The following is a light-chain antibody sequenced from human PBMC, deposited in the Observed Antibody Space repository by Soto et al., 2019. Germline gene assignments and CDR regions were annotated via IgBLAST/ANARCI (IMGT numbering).Light chain of an antibody. CDR1: SRDVGRYNL. V-gene: IGLV2-23*01. Sequence: QSVLTQPASVSGSPGQSITISCTGSSRDVGRYNLVSWYQHHPGKAPKLMIYEGTKRPSGLSNRFSGSKSGNTASLTISGLQAEDEADYFCCSYAGNNIYVFGIGTKVTVL. CDR3: CSYAGNNIYV. CDR2: EGT. J-gene: IGLJ1*01.